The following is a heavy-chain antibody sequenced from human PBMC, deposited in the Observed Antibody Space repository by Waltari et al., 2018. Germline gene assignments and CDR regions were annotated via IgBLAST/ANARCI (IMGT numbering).Heavy chain of an antibody. Sequence: QVQLQESGPGLVKPSETLSLTCAVSGYSISSGYYWGWLRQPPGKGLEWIGSIYHSGSTYYNPSLKSRVTISVDTSKNQFSLKLSSVTAADTAVYYCARAQVARGVGDFDYWGQGTLVTVSS. CDR1: GYSISSGYY. CDR3: ARAQVARGVGDFDY. D-gene: IGHD3-10*01. J-gene: IGHJ4*02. CDR2: IYHSGST. V-gene: IGHV4-38-2*01.